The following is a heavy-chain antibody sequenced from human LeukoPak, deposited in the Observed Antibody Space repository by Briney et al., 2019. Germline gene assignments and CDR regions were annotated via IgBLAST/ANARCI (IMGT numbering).Heavy chain of an antibody. J-gene: IGHJ2*01. CDR2: INGNGGST. CDR3: ARAGGGPTTLYWYFDI. V-gene: IGHV3-23*01. CDR1: GFTFSRYG. D-gene: IGHD1-7*01. Sequence: GGTLRLSCAASGFTFSRYGMSWVRQAPGKGLEWVSSINGNGGSTYYAVSVKGRFTISRDNSKNTMYMQMNSLRAEDTAVYYCARAGGGPTTLYWYFDIWGRGTLVTVSS.